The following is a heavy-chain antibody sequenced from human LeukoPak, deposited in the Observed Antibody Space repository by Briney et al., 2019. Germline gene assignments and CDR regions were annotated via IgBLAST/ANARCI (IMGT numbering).Heavy chain of an antibody. Sequence: GESLKISCKGSGYSFTSYWIGWVRQMPGKGLEWMGTVYPGDSDTRYSPSFQGQVTISADKSISTAYLQWSSLKASDTAMYYCASRSVAGLLYFDYWGQGTLVTVSS. CDR1: GYSFTSYW. V-gene: IGHV5-51*01. CDR2: VYPGDSDT. D-gene: IGHD6-19*01. CDR3: ASRSVAGLLYFDY. J-gene: IGHJ4*02.